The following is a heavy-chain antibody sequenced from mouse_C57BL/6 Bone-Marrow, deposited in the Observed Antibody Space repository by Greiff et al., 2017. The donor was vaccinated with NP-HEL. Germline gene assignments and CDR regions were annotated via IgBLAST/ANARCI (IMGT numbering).Heavy chain of an antibody. CDR2: IDHNSGST. CDR3: ASEENGEWGFDY. Sequence: QVQLQQPGAELVKPGASVKLSCKASGYTFTSYWMHWVKQRPGRGLEWIGRIDHNSGSTKYNEKFKCKATLTVDKPSSTAYMQLSSRTSEDSAVYYRASEENGEWGFDYWGQGTTLTVSS. V-gene: IGHV1-72*01. CDR1: GYTFTSYW. D-gene: IGHD1-3*01. J-gene: IGHJ2*01.